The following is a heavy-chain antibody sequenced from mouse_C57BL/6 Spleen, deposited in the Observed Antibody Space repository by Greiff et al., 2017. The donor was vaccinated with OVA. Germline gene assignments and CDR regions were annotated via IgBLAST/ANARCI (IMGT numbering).Heavy chain of an antibody. CDR2: IYPGDGDT. CDR1: GYAFSSSW. D-gene: IGHD1-1*02. V-gene: IGHV1-82*01. CDR3: AREVDYAMDY. Sequence: QVQLQQSGPELVKPGASVKISCKASGYAFSSSWMNWVKQRPGKGLEWIGRIYPGDGDTNYNGKFKGKATLTADKSSSTAYMQLSSLTSEDSAVYFCAREVDYAMDYWGQGTSATVSS. J-gene: IGHJ4*01.